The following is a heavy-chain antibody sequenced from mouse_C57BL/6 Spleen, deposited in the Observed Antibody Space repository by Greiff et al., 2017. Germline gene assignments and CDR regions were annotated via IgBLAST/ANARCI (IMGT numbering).Heavy chain of an antibody. CDR2: ISGGSSTI. CDR1: GFTFSDYG. CDR3: ARQRKGIYWYFDV. V-gene: IGHV5-17*01. J-gene: IGHJ1*03. Sequence: EVKLMESGGGLVKPGGSLKLSCAASGFTFSDYGMHWVRQAPEKGLEWVAYISGGSSTIYYADTVKGRFTISRDNAKNTLFLQMTSLRSEDTAMYYCARQRKGIYWYFDVWGTGTTVTVSS.